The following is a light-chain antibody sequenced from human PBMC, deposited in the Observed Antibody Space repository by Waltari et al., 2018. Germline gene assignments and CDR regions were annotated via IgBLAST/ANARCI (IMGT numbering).Light chain of an antibody. V-gene: IGKV1-5*03. Sequence: EIQLPQSPSSLSASVGYRVPITGRNSQSIRSWLPWYQQKPGKAPKLLIYKASSLESGVPSRFSGSGSGTEFTLTISSLQPDDFATYYCQQYNSYSGYTFGQGTKLKIK. CDR3: QQYNSYSGYT. CDR2: KAS. CDR1: QSIRSW. J-gene: IGKJ2*01.